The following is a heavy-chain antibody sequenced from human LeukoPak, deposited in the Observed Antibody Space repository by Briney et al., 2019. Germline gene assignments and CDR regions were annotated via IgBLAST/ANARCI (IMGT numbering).Heavy chain of an antibody. J-gene: IGHJ5*01. CDR1: GDSVSTNSAT. CDR2: TYYRSKWYN. CDR3: ARLVGASWFDS. D-gene: IGHD1-26*01. V-gene: IGHV6-1*01. Sequence: SQTLSLTCAISGDSVSTNSATWTWLGQSPSRGLEWLGRTYYRSKWYNDYAVSMKSRITINPDTSKNQFSLQLNSVTPEDMAVYYCARLVGASWFDSWGQGTLVTVSS.